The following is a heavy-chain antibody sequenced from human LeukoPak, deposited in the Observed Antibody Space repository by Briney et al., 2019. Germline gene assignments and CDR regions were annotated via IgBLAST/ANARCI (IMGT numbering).Heavy chain of an antibody. D-gene: IGHD4-23*01. CDR2: IYTSGST. J-gene: IGHJ3*02. CDR3: ARGGATVVSDDTFDI. CDR1: GGSISSGSYY. Sequence: PSQTLSLTCTVSGGSISSGSYYWSWIRQPAGKGLEWIGRIYTSGSTNYNPSLKSRVTISVDTSKNQFSLKLSSVTAADTAVYYCARGGATVVSDDTFDIWGQGTMVTVSS. V-gene: IGHV4-61*02.